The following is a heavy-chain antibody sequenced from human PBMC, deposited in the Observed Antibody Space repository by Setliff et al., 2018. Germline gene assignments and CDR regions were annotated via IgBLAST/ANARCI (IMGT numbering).Heavy chain of an antibody. CDR3: ARQAVAGSDAFDI. J-gene: IGHJ3*02. CDR2: IYPGDSDT. CDR1: GYSFTSYW. Sequence: PGESLKISCQGSGYSFTSYWIGWVRQMPGKGLEWMGIIYPGDSDTRYSPSFQGQVTISADKSISTAYLQWSSLKASDTAMYYCARQAVAGSDAFDIWGQGTMVTVSS. V-gene: IGHV5-51*01. D-gene: IGHD6-19*01.